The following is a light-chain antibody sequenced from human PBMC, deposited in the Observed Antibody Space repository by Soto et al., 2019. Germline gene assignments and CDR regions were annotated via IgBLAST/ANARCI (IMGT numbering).Light chain of an antibody. V-gene: IGKV3-20*01. CDR1: QSVNSNY. CDR3: QQYCMSPT. J-gene: IGKJ5*01. Sequence: EIVLTQSPGTLSLSPGERATLSCRANQSVNSNYLAWYQQTPGQAPRLLIYGASSRATGIPDRFSGSGSGTDFTLTISRLEPEYFAVYYRQQYCMSPTFGQGTRLEIK. CDR2: GAS.